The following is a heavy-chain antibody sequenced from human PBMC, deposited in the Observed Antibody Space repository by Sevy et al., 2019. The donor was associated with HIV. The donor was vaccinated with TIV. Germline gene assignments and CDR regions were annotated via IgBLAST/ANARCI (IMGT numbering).Heavy chain of an antibody. CDR1: GFNFSSYG. D-gene: IGHD3-3*01. J-gene: IGHJ3*02. CDR2: ISYAGSSK. CDR3: AKESGSYYDFWSGHDTFDM. V-gene: IGHV3-30*18. Sequence: GGSLRLSCAASGFNFSSYGMHWVRQAPGKGLEWVATISYAGSSKYYADSVKGRFTISRDNSKNTLYLQINSLRTEDTAVYYCAKESGSYYDFWSGHDTFDMWGQGTVVTVSS.